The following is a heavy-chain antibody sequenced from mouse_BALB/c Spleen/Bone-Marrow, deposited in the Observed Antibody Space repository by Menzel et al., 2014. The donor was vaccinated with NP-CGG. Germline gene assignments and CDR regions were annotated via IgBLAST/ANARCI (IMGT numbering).Heavy chain of an antibody. Sequence: QVQLQQSGAELVRPGSSVKISCKASGYAISGYWMNWVKQRPGQGLEWIGQIYPGDDDTIYNGRFKGKATLTADKSSNTAYMQLSSLTSEDSAVYLCAREDCGNSWFAYWGQGTLVTVSA. CDR2: IYPGDDDT. V-gene: IGHV1-80*01. J-gene: IGHJ3*01. D-gene: IGHD2-1*01. CDR1: GYAISGYW. CDR3: AREDCGNSWFAY.